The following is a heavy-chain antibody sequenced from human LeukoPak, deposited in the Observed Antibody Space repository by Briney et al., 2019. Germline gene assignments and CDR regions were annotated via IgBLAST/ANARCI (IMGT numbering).Heavy chain of an antibody. Sequence: GASVKVSCKASGYTFTSYDISWVRQAPGQGLEWMGRIIPIFGTANYAQKFQGRVTITTDESTSTAYMELSSLRSEDTAVYYCARVRGDTMATGWFDPWGQGTLVTVSS. CDR1: GYTFTSYD. J-gene: IGHJ5*02. V-gene: IGHV1-69*05. CDR3: ARVRGDTMATGWFDP. CDR2: IIPIFGTA. D-gene: IGHD1-26*01.